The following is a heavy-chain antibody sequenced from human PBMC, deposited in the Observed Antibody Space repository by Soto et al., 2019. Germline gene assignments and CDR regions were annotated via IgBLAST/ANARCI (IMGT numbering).Heavy chain of an antibody. CDR1: GGSISSGGYY. CDR3: ARDGGGEDYYGMDF. J-gene: IGHJ6*02. D-gene: IGHD3-16*01. V-gene: IGHV4-31*03. CDR2: IYYSGST. Sequence: QVQLQESGPGLVKPSQTLSLTCTVSGGSISSGGYYWSWIRQHPGKGLEWIGYIYYSGSTYYNPSLRGRVTIAVDTSKNEFALKLSSVPAADTAVYYCARDGGGEDYYGMDFCGQGTTVTVSS.